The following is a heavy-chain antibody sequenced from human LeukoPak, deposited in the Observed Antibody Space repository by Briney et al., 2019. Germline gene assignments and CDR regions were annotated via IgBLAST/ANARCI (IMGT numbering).Heavy chain of an antibody. J-gene: IGHJ4*02. CDR2: IYYSGST. CDR3: ARHWVSYYYDSSGPAPTLFDY. Sequence: PSETLSLTCTVSGGSISSSSYYWGWIRQPPGKGLEWIGSIYYSGSTYYNPSLKSRVTISVDTSKNQFSLKLSSVTAADTAVYYCARHWVSYYYDSSGPAPTLFDYWGQGTLVTVSS. D-gene: IGHD3-22*01. CDR1: GGSISSSSYY. V-gene: IGHV4-39*01.